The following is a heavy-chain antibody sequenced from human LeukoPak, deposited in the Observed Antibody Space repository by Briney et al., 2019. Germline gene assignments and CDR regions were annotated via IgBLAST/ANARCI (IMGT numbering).Heavy chain of an antibody. CDR2: ISSSTSYI. CDR3: ARGGEYDILTGYYTAFDI. D-gene: IGHD3-9*01. Sequence: GGSLRLSCAASGFTFSTYSMNWVRQAPGKGLEWASSISSSTSYIYYADSVKGRFTISRDNAKNSLYLQMNSLRAEDTAVYYCARGGEYDILTGYYTAFDIWGQGTMVTVSS. J-gene: IGHJ3*02. CDR1: GFTFSTYS. V-gene: IGHV3-21*01.